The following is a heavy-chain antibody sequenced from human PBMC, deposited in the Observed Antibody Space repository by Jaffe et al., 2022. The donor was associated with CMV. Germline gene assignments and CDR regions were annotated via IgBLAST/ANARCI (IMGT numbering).Heavy chain of an antibody. CDR1: GFTFGEYT. D-gene: IGHD3-22*01. Sequence: VQLLESGGELVQPGGSLRLSCAASGFTFGEYTMNWVRQAPGKGLEWVSAITDSGDNTYYADAVKGRFTISRDNSKNTIYLQMNSLRVDDTALYYCAKAGYYYDNTGLDAFDFWGQGTMVTVSS. CDR2: ITDSGDNT. CDR3: AKAGYYYDNTGLDAFDF. J-gene: IGHJ3*01. V-gene: IGHV3-23*01.